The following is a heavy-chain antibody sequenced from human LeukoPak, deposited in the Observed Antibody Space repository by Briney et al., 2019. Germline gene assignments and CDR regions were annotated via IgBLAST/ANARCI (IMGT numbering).Heavy chain of an antibody. CDR1: GGSISSSSYY. D-gene: IGHD3-22*01. CDR3: ARDGDYYDSSGYLFDY. V-gene: IGHV4-39*07. J-gene: IGHJ4*02. Sequence: TSETLSLTCTVSGGSISSSSYYWGWIRQPPGKGLEWIGSIYYSGSTYYNPSLKSRVTISVDRSKNQFSLKLSSVTAADTAVYYCARDGDYYDSSGYLFDYWGQGTLVTVSS. CDR2: IYYSGST.